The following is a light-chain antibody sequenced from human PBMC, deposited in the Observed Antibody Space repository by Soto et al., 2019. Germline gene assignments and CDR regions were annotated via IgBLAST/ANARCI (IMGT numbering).Light chain of an antibody. CDR2: AAS. CDR1: QSISSY. Sequence: DIQMTQSPSSLSASVGDRVTITCQASQSISSYLNWYQQKPGKAPKLLIYAASSLQSGVPSRFSGSGSGTDFTLTISSLQPEDTAIYYCQQTYNTPITFGQGTRLEI. V-gene: IGKV1-39*01. J-gene: IGKJ5*01. CDR3: QQTYNTPIT.